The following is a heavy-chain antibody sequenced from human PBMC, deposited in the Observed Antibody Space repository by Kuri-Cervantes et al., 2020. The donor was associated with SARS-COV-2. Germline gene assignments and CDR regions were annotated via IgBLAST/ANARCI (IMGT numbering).Heavy chain of an antibody. Sequence: SVKVSCKASGFTFTSPAVQWVRQARGQRLEWIGWIVVGSGNTNYAQKFQKRVTITRDMSTSTAYMELSSLRSEDTAVYYCAASLLYRIYYYYGMDVWGQGTTVTVSS. J-gene: IGHJ6*02. CDR1: GFTFTSPA. V-gene: IGHV1-58*01. D-gene: IGHD1-26*01. CDR2: IVVGSGNT. CDR3: AASLLYRIYYYYGMDV.